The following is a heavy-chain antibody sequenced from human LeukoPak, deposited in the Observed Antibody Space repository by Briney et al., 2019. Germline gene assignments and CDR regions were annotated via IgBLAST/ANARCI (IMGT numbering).Heavy chain of an antibody. V-gene: IGHV1-18*01. Sequence: ASVKVSCKASGYTFTSYGISWVRQAAGPGLEWMGWISAYNGNTTYAQKLQGRVTMTTDTSTSTAYMELRSLRSDDTAVYYCARGSSSWYYYYGMDVWGQGTTVTVSS. CDR3: ARGSSSWYYYYGMDV. D-gene: IGHD6-13*01. J-gene: IGHJ6*02. CDR2: ISAYNGNT. CDR1: GYTFTSYG.